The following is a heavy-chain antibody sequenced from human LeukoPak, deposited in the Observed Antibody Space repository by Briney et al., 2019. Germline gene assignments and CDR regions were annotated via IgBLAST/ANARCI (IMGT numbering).Heavy chain of an antibody. J-gene: IGHJ4*02. CDR3: ARDLWTRGGFSDY. V-gene: IGHV1-69*04. CDR1: GGTFSSYA. Sequence: SVKVSCKASGGTFSSYAISWVRQAPGQGLEWMGRIIPVLGIANYAQKFQGRVTITADKSTSTAYMELSSLRSEDTAVYYCARDLWTRGGFSDYWGQGTLVTVSS. D-gene: IGHD1-1*01. CDR2: IIPVLGIA.